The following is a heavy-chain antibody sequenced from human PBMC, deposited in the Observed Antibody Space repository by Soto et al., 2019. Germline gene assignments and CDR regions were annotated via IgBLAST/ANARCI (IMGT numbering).Heavy chain of an antibody. CDR1: GFTFSSYG. CDR3: ARDLSRGYSYGSDY. Sequence: QVQLVESGGGVVQPGRSLRLSCAAPGFTFSSYGMHWVRQAPGKGLEWVAVIWYDGSNKYYADPVKGRFTISRDNSKNTLYLQMNSLRAEDTAVYYCARDLSRGYSYGSDYWGQGTLVTVSS. CDR2: IWYDGSNK. D-gene: IGHD5-18*01. V-gene: IGHV3-33*01. J-gene: IGHJ4*02.